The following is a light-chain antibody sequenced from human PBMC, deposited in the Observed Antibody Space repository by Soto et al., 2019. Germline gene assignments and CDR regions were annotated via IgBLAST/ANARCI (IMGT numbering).Light chain of an antibody. Sequence: QSALTQPASVSASPGQSITISCAGTSSDVGGYNYVSWYQQYPGKAPKLMIYEVSNRPSGVSNRFSGSKSGNTASLTISGLQAEDEADYYCHSYTSSSTWVFGGGTQLTVL. CDR1: SSDVGGYNY. J-gene: IGLJ7*01. CDR3: HSYTSSSTWV. CDR2: EVS. V-gene: IGLV2-14*01.